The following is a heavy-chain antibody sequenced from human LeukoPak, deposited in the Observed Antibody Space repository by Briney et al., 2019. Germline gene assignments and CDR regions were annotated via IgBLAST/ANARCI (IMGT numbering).Heavy chain of an antibody. CDR2: INPNSGGT. D-gene: IGHD3-9*01. Sequence: ASVKVSCKASGYTFTGYYMHWVRQAPGQGLEWMGWINPNSGGTNYAQKFQGWVTMTRDTSISTAYMELSRLRSDDTAVYYCARGVVLRYFDWLLQDYYYGMDVWGKGTTVTVSS. CDR3: ARGVVLRYFDWLLQDYYYGMDV. CDR1: GYTFTGYY. V-gene: IGHV1-2*04. J-gene: IGHJ6*04.